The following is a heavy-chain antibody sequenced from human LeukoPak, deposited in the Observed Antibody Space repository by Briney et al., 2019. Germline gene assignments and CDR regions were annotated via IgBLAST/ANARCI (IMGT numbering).Heavy chain of an antibody. CDR3: ARGPLPTTKGGVDY. Sequence: PSETLSLTCAVYGGSFSGYYWSWVRQAPGKGLEWVSVIYSGGSTYYADSVKGRFTISRDNSKNTLYLQMNGLRAEDTAVYYCARGPLPTTKGGVDYWGQGTLVTVSS. CDR1: GGSFSGYY. J-gene: IGHJ4*02. D-gene: IGHD1-1*01. V-gene: IGHV3-53*01. CDR2: IYSGGST.